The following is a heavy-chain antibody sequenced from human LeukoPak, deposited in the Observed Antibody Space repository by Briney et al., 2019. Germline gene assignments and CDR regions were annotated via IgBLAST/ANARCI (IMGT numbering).Heavy chain of an antibody. J-gene: IGHJ4*02. Sequence: SETLSLTCTVSGASISTYYWSWIRQPPGKGLEWIGYIYYSGSTNYNPSPKSRLTISVDTSKNQFSLKLSSVTAADTAVYYCARDKPEGATSDPVRYDYWGQGTLVTVSS. V-gene: IGHV4-59*12. CDR2: IYYSGST. CDR3: ARDKPEGATSDPVRYDY. CDR1: GASISTYY. D-gene: IGHD1-26*01.